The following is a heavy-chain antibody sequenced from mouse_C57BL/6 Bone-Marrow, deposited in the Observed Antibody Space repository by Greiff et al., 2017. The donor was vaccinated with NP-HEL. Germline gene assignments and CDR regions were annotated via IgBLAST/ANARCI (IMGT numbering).Heavy chain of an antibody. CDR1: GFTFSSYG. CDR3: ARPLTNWDFDY. V-gene: IGHV5-6*02. D-gene: IGHD4-1*01. J-gene: IGHJ2*01. CDR2: IISGGSYT. Sequence: DVKLVESGGDLVKPGGSLKLSCAASGFTFSSYGMSWVRQTPDKRLEWVATIISGGSYTYYPDSVKGRFTISGDNAKNTLYLQMSSLKSEDTAMYYCARPLTNWDFDYWGQGTTLTVSS.